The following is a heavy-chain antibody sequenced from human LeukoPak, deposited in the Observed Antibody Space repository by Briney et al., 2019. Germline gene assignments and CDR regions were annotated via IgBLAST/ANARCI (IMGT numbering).Heavy chain of an antibody. CDR1: GYTFTSYG. V-gene: IGHV1-18*01. CDR3: ARDMPTHFGPGLDY. Sequence: GASVKVSCMASGYTFTSYGISWVRQAPGQGLEWMGWISAYNGNTNYAQKLQGRVTMTTDTSTSTAYMELRSLRSDDTAVYYCARDMPTHFGPGLDYWGQGTLVTVSS. D-gene: IGHD2-2*01. CDR2: ISAYNGNT. J-gene: IGHJ4*02.